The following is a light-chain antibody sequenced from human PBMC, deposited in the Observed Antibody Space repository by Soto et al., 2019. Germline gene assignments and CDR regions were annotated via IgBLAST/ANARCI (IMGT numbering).Light chain of an antibody. CDR1: QSVLYSPNNKNY. V-gene: IGKV4-1*01. J-gene: IGKJ1*01. CDR3: QQYYSTPWT. Sequence: DIVLTQSPDSLAVSLGERATFNCKSSQSVLYSPNNKNYLAWYQQKPGQPPKLLIYWAPTRESGVPDRFSGSGSGTDFTLTISSLQAEDVAVYYCQQYYSTPWTFGQGTKVEI. CDR2: WAP.